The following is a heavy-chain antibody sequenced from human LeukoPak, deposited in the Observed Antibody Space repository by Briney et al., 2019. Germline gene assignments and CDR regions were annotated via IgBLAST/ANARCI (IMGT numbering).Heavy chain of an antibody. CDR1: GFTFSSYA. V-gene: IGHV3-23*01. Sequence: PGGSLRLSCAASGFTFSSYAMSWVRQVPGKGLEWVSSISASGGVTHYADSVKGRFTISRDNSKNTLYLQRSSLRAEDTAVYYCAKDPGVHDYWGQGTLVTVSS. D-gene: IGHD3-10*01. J-gene: IGHJ4*02. CDR2: ISASGGVT. CDR3: AKDPGVHDY.